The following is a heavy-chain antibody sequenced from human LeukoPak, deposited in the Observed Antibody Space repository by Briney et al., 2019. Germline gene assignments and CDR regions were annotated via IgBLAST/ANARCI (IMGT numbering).Heavy chain of an antibody. CDR2: ISSSSLYI. CDR3: ARVPSTKTLRAPLDY. Sequence: PGGSLRLSCAASGFTFSRYSMNWVRQAPRRGLEWVSSISSSSLYIYYADSVKGRFTISRDNAKNSLFLQMNSLRAEDTAVYYCARVPSTKTLRAPLDYWGQGTLVTVSS. V-gene: IGHV3-21*01. J-gene: IGHJ4*02. D-gene: IGHD1-14*01. CDR1: GFTFSRYS.